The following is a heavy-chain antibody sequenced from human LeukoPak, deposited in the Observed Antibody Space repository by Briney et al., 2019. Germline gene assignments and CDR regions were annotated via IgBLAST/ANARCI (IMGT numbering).Heavy chain of an antibody. CDR1: VYTFTSYG. D-gene: IGHD3-22*01. V-gene: IGHV1-18*01. J-gene: IGHJ3*02. Sequence: ASVTVSFMSSVYTFTSYGISWLRPAPGQGLAWMGWISAYNDNTNYAQKLQGRVTMTTDTSTSTAYMELRSLRSDDTAVYYCAIYYYDSSGYSDAFDIWGQGTMVTVSS. CDR2: ISAYNDNT. CDR3: AIYYYDSSGYSDAFDI.